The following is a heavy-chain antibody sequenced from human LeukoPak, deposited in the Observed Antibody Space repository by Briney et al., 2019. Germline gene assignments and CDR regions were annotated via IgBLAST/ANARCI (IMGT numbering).Heavy chain of an antibody. V-gene: IGHV4-34*01. CDR2: INHSGST. CDR1: GGSFSGYY. CDR3: ARVYYSNSYDYWYFDL. Sequence: SETLSLTCAVYGGSFSGYYWSWIRQPPGKGLEWIGEINHSGSTNYNPSLKSRVTISVDTSNNQFSLKLSSVTAADTAVYYCARVYYSNSYDYWYFDLWGRGTLVTVSS. D-gene: IGHD6-13*01. J-gene: IGHJ2*01.